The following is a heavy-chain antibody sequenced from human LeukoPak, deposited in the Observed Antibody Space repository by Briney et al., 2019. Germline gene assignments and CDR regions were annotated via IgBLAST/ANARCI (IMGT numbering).Heavy chain of an antibody. Sequence: GSLRLSCAASGFTVSSYWMMWVRQAPRNGLEWWAKIKQYGSEKYYVDSVKGRFTISRDNDKNSLYLQLNSLRAEDTAVYYCAREHVLLWFGELKRTGMDVWGTGTTVTVSS. CDR2: IKQYGSEK. D-gene: IGHD3-10*01. J-gene: IGHJ6*04. CDR1: GFTVSSYW. V-gene: IGHV3-7*01. CDR3: AREHVLLWFGELKRTGMDV.